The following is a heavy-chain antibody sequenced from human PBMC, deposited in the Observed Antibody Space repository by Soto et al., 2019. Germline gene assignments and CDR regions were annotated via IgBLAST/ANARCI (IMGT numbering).Heavy chain of an antibody. D-gene: IGHD3-22*01. CDR1: GGSISSGGYY. CDR2: IYYSGST. Sequence: SETLSLTCTVSGGSISSGGYYWSWIRQHPGKGLEWIGYIYYSGSTYYNPSLKSRVTISVDTSKNQFSLKLSSVTAADTAVYYCARAYDSSGYYYVAYWGQGTLVTVSS. CDR3: ARAYDSSGYYYVAY. J-gene: IGHJ4*02. V-gene: IGHV4-31*03.